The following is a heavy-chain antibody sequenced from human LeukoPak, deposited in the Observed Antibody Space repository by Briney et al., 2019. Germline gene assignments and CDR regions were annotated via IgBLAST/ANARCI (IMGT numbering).Heavy chain of an antibody. Sequence: QSGGSLRLSCAASGFTFDDYAMHWVRQAPGKGLEWVSGISWNSGSIGYADSVKGRFTISRDNAKNSLYLQMNSLRAEDTAVYYCARVHSSALFSDAFDIWGQGTMVTVSS. CDR2: ISWNSGSI. CDR1: GFTFDDYA. V-gene: IGHV3-9*01. J-gene: IGHJ3*02. CDR3: ARVHSSALFSDAFDI. D-gene: IGHD3-22*01.